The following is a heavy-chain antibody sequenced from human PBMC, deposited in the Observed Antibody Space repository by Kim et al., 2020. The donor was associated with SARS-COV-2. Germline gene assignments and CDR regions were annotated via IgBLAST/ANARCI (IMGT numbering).Heavy chain of an antibody. V-gene: IGHV4-59*01. D-gene: IGHD3-16*02. CDR3: ARDRTVYDYVWGSYRYRPLGMDV. CDR1: GGSISSYY. J-gene: IGHJ6*02. Sequence: SETLSLTCTVSGGSISSYYWSWIRPPPGKGLEWIGYIYYSGSTNYNPSLKSRVTISVDTSKNQFSLKLSSVTAADTAVYYCARDRTVYDYVWGSYRYRPLGMDVWGQGTTVTVSS. CDR2: IYYSGST.